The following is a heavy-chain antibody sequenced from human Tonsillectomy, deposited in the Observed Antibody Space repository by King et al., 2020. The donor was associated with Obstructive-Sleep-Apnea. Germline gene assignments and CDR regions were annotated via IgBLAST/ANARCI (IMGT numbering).Heavy chain of an antibody. Sequence: QLVQSGAEVKKPGSSVKVSCKASGGTLSSYAISWVRQAPGQGLEWMGGLIPIFGTTNYAQKFQGRVTITADASTSTAYMVWNSLRSEETGVDYCARAKCGGDCHSGYYYVMDVWGQGTAVTVSS. CDR2: LIPIFGTT. CDR3: ARAKCGGDCHSGYYYVMDV. J-gene: IGHJ6*02. D-gene: IGHD2-21*02. V-gene: IGHV1-69*01. CDR1: GGTLSSYA.